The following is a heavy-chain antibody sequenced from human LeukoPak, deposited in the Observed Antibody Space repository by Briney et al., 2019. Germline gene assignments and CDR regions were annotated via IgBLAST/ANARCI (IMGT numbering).Heavy chain of an antibody. V-gene: IGHV4-38-2*01. CDR1: GYSISSGYY. J-gene: IGHJ4*02. CDR3: ARGEWWWCFDY. D-gene: IGHD2-21*01. CDR2: IYHSGST. Sequence: PSETLSLTCAVSGYSISSGYYWGWIRPPPGKGLEWIGSIYHSGSTYYNPSLKSRVTISVDTSKNQFSLKLSSVTAADTAVYYCARGEWWWCFDYWGQGTLVTVSS.